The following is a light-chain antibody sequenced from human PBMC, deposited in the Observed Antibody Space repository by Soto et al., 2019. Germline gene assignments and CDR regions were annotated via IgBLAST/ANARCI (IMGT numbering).Light chain of an antibody. Sequence: DIQMTQSPSSLSASVGDRVTITCRASQSISSYLNWYQQKPGKAPKLLIYGASSLQSGGPSRFSGSGSGTDFTLTISSLQPEDFATYYCQQSYTTPHFGQGTKLEIK. V-gene: IGKV1-39*01. CDR3: QQSYTTPH. J-gene: IGKJ2*01. CDR1: QSISSY. CDR2: GAS.